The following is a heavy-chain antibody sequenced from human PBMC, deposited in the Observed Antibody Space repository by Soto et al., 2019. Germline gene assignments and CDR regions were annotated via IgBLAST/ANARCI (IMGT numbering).Heavy chain of an antibody. D-gene: IGHD5-12*01. CDR1: GYTFTSYY. Sequence: GASVKVSCKASGYTFTSYYMHWVRQAPGQGLEWMGIINPSGGSTSYAQKFQGRVTMTRDTSTSTVYMELSSLRSEDTAVYYCARDDKVATRFPVSMDVWGQGTTVTVSS. J-gene: IGHJ6*02. CDR2: INPSGGST. V-gene: IGHV1-46*01. CDR3: ARDDKVATRFPVSMDV.